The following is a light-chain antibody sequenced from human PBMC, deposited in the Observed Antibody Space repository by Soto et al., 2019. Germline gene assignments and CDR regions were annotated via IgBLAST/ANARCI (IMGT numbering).Light chain of an antibody. V-gene: IGKV3-20*01. CDR1: QSVSSSY. J-gene: IGKJ3*01. CDR2: GAS. Sequence: EIVLTQSPGTLSLSPGERATLSCRASQSVSSSYLAWYQQKPGQAPRLLIYGASSRATGIPDRFSGSGSGTDFPLTISRLEPEDCAVYYCQQYGSSLFPFGPGTKVDIK. CDR3: QQYGSSLFP.